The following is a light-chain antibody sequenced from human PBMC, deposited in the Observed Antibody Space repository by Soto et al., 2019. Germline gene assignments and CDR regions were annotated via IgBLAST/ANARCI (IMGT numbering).Light chain of an antibody. V-gene: IGKV3-15*01. CDR2: GAS. CDR3: QQSNNWPDT. Sequence: EIVLTQSPGTLSLSPGERATLSCRASQSVSSNLAWYQQKPGQAPRLLIYGASTRATGIPARFSGSGPGTEFTLTISSLQSEDFAVYYCQQSNNWPDTFGGGTKVDIK. J-gene: IGKJ4*01. CDR1: QSVSSN.